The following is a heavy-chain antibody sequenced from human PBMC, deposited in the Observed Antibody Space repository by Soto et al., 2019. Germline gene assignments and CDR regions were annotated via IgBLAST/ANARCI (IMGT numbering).Heavy chain of an antibody. J-gene: IGHJ6*02. CDR3: ARDRYDYVWGSYRSTYYYGIDV. CDR1: GHTFTSYG. D-gene: IGHD3-16*02. V-gene: IGHV1-18*01. Sequence: GASVKVSYKASGHTFTSYGISWVRQAPGQGLEWMGWISAYNGNTNYAQKLQGRVTMTTDTSTSTAYMELRSLRSDDTAVYYCARDRYDYVWGSYRSTYYYGIDVWGQGTTVTVSS. CDR2: ISAYNGNT.